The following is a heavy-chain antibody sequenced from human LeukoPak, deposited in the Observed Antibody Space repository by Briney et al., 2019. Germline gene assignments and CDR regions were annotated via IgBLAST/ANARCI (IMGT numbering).Heavy chain of an antibody. Sequence: GGSLRLSCAASGFTFSSYAMSWVRQAPGKGLEWVSAISGSGGSTYYADSVKGRFTISRDNARNSLHLEMNSLRDEDTAIYYCARDQGLVNDAFDVWGQGTLVTVSS. CDR2: ISGSGGST. V-gene: IGHV3-23*01. CDR1: GFTFSSYA. D-gene: IGHD3-16*01. CDR3: ARDQGLVNDAFDV. J-gene: IGHJ3*01.